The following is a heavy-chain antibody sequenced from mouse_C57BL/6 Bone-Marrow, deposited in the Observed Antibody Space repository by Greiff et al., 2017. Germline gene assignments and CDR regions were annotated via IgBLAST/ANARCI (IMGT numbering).Heavy chain of an antibody. V-gene: IGHV5-6*02. CDR1: GFTFSSYG. CDR3: ARHTSSSGFFAY. CDR2: ISSGGSYT. Sequence: EVKLVESGGDLVKPGGSLKLSCAASGFTFSSYGMSWVRQTPDKRLEWVATISSGGSYTYYPDSVKGRFTISRDNAKNTLYLQMSSLKSEDTAMYYCARHTSSSGFFAYWGQGTLVTVSA. D-gene: IGHD3-2*02. J-gene: IGHJ3*01.